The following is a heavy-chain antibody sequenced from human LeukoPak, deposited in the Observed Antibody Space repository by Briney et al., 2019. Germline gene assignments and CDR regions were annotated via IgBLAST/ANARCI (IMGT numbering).Heavy chain of an antibody. CDR2: IRNSTNNI. V-gene: IGHV3-48*04. Sequence: GGSLRLSCAASGFTFSGYSMNWVRQAPGKGLEWVSYIRNSTNNIYYADSVRGRFTISRDNAKNSLYLQMNSLRVEDTGVYYCARDGSRFGDSFGRAFDIWGQGTVVAVSS. D-gene: IGHD3-16*01. CDR3: ARDGSRFGDSFGRAFDI. CDR1: GFTFSGYS. J-gene: IGHJ3*02.